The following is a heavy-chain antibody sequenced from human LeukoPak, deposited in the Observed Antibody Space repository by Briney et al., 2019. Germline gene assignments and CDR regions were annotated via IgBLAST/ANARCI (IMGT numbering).Heavy chain of an antibody. V-gene: IGHV4-61*02. J-gene: IGHJ4*02. Sequence: SETLSLTCTVSGGSISSSSYYWSWIRQPAGKGLEWIGRIYTSGSTNYNPSLKSRVTMSVDTSKNQFSLKLSSVTAADTAVYYCASADILTGYPHYWGQGTLVTVSS. CDR1: GGSISSSSYY. CDR3: ASADILTGYPHY. CDR2: IYTSGST. D-gene: IGHD3-9*01.